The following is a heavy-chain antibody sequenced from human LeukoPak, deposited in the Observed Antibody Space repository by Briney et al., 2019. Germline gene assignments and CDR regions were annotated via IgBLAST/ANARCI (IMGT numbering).Heavy chain of an antibody. CDR3: ASAYDFWSASRGYFDY. Sequence: SGTLSLTCAVSGGSISSSNWWSWVRQPPGKGLEWIGEINHCGSTSYNPSLKSRITISVDTSKNSFSLWMSSATAADTAIYYCASAYDFWSASRGYFDYWGLGTMVTVSS. CDR2: INHCGST. CDR1: GGSISSSNW. J-gene: IGHJ4*02. V-gene: IGHV4-4*02. D-gene: IGHD3-3*01.